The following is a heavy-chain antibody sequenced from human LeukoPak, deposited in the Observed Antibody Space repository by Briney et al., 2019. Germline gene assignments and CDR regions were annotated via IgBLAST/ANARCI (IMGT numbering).Heavy chain of an antibody. CDR3: ARGFGENNWFDP. CDR2: INHSGST. V-gene: IGHV4-34*01. CDR1: GGSFSGYY. Sequence: SETLSLTCAVYGGSFSGYYWSWIRQPPGKGLEWIGEINHSGSTNYNPSLKSRVTISVGTSKNQFSLKLSSVTAADTAVYYCARGFGENNWFDPWGQGTLVTVSS. J-gene: IGHJ5*02. D-gene: IGHD3-10*01.